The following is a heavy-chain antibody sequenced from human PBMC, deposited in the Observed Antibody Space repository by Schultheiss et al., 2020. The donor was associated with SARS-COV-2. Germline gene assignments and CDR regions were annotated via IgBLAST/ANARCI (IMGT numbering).Heavy chain of an antibody. CDR3: AGGIAVDDY. Sequence: SETLSLTCTVSGGSISSYYWSWIRQPPGKGLEWIGYIYYSGSTYYNPSLKSRVTISVDTSKNQFSLKLSSVTAADTAVYYCAGGIAVDDYWGQGTLVTVSS. J-gene: IGHJ4*02. CDR2: IYYSGST. CDR1: GGSISSYY. D-gene: IGHD6-19*01. V-gene: IGHV4-59*12.